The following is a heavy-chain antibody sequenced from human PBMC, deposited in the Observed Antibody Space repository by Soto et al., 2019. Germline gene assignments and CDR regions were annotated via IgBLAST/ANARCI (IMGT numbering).Heavy chain of an antibody. D-gene: IGHD2-21*01. CDR1: CGSISSYY. V-gene: IGHV4-59*01. Sequence: SETLSLTCTVSCGSISSYYWSWIRQPPGKGLEWIGYIYYSGSTNYNPSLKSRVTISVDTSKNQFSLKLSSVTAADTAVYYCARLWYIDGGDVWGQGTTVTVSS. CDR2: IYYSGST. J-gene: IGHJ6*02. CDR3: ARLWYIDGGDV.